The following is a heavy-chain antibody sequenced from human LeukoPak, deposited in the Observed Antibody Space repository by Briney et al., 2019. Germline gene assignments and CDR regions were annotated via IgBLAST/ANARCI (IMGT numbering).Heavy chain of an antibody. CDR1: GGSISSYY. CDR3: ARDKGLPQAFDI. D-gene: IGHD5/OR15-5a*01. Sequence: SEPLSLTCTVSGGSISSYYWSWIRQLPGKGLEYIGYISYSGTTSYNPSLKSRVTISVDTSKNQFSLKLTSVTAADTAVYYCARDKGLPQAFDIWGQGTMVTVSS. V-gene: IGHV4-59*01. CDR2: ISYSGTT. J-gene: IGHJ3*02.